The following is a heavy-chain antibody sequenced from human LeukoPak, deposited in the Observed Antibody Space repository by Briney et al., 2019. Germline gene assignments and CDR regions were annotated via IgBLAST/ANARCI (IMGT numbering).Heavy chain of an antibody. CDR3: ARDLLSSSWVYFQH. Sequence: TSETLSLTCTVSGGSISGYYWSWIRQPPGKGLEWIGYIYDSGSTNNNPSLKSRVTISVDTSKNQFSLKLSSVTAADTAVYYCARDLLSSSWVYFQHWGQGTLVTVPS. D-gene: IGHD6-13*01. CDR1: GGSISGYY. CDR2: IYDSGST. J-gene: IGHJ1*01. V-gene: IGHV4-59*01.